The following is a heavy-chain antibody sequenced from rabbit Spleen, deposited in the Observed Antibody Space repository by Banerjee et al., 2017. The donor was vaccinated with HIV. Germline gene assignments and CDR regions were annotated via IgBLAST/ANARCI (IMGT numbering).Heavy chain of an antibody. Sequence: QSLEESGGDLVKPGASLTLTCTASGLDFSSSYWICWVRQAPGKGLEWIGCIYTGSGNTYYANWAKGRFTISKTSSTSVTLQMTSLTVADTATYFCARSDYTGGTIAYGVIRLDFWGPGTLVTVS. D-gene: IGHD6-1*01. CDR2: IYTGSGNT. J-gene: IGHJ3*01. CDR1: GLDFSSSYW. V-gene: IGHV1S40*01. CDR3: ARSDYTGGTIAYGVIRLDF.